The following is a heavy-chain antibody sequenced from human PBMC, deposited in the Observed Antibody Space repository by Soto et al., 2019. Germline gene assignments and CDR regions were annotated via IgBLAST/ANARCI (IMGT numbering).Heavy chain of an antibody. J-gene: IGHJ5*02. CDR1: GGSISSYY. V-gene: IGHV4-59*01. Sequence: SETLSLTCTVSGGSISSYYWSWIRQPPGKGLEWIGYIYYSGSTNYNPSLKSRVTISVDTSKNQFSLKLSSVTAADTAVYYCARDLGKIYYGSGSYYGSYNWFDPWGQGTLVTVSS. CDR2: IYYSGST. CDR3: ARDLGKIYYGSGSYYGSYNWFDP. D-gene: IGHD3-10*01.